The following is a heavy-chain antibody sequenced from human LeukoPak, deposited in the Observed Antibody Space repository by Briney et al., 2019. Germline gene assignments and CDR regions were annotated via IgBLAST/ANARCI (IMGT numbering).Heavy chain of an antibody. CDR3: ARLQISADYFDY. J-gene: IGHJ4*02. CDR2: IYYSGST. V-gene: IGHV4-39*01. CDR1: GGSISSSSYY. Sequence: SETLSLTCAVPGGSISSSSYYWGWIRQPPGKGLEWIGSIYYSGSTYYNPSLKSRVTISVDTSKNQFSLKLSSVTAADTAVYYCARLQISADYFDYWGQGTLVTVSS.